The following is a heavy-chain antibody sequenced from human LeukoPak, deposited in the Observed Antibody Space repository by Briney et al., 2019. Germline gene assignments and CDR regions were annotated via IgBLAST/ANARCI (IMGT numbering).Heavy chain of an antibody. CDR2: IRGSGGGT. J-gene: IGHJ4*02. V-gene: IGHV3-23*01. CDR3: AKAGIGVVGYFDY. Sequence: GGSLRLSCAASGFTFNSYAMSWVRLAPGKGLEWVSAIRGSGGGTYYADSVKGRFTISRDNSKNTLYLQMNSLRDEDTALYYCAKAGIGVVGYFDYWGQGTLVTVSS. D-gene: IGHD6-19*01. CDR1: GFTFNSYA.